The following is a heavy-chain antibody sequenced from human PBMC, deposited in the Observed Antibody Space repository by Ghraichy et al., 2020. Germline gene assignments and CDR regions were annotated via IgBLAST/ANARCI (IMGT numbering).Heavy chain of an antibody. D-gene: IGHD2-15*01. Sequence: GESLNISCAASGFTVSSNYMSWVRQAPGKGLEWVSVIYSGGSTYYADSVKGRFTISRDNSKNTLYLQMNSLRAEDTAVYYCARAFTRSGGSCYFDYWGQGTLVTVSS. CDR1: GFTVSSNY. CDR2: IYSGGST. J-gene: IGHJ4*02. CDR3: ARAFTRSGGSCYFDY. V-gene: IGHV3-53*01.